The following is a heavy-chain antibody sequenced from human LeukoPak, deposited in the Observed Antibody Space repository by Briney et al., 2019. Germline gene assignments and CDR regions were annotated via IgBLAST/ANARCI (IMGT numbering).Heavy chain of an antibody. CDR1: GGSFSGYY. CDR2: INHSGST. Sequence: PSETPSLTCAVYGGSFSGYYWSWIRQPPGKGLEWIGEINHSGSTNYDPSLKSRVTISVDTSKNQFSLKLSSVTAADTAVYYCARGKITMVRGVSNWFDPWGQGTLATVSS. D-gene: IGHD3-10*01. CDR3: ARGKITMVRGVSNWFDP. V-gene: IGHV4-34*01. J-gene: IGHJ5*02.